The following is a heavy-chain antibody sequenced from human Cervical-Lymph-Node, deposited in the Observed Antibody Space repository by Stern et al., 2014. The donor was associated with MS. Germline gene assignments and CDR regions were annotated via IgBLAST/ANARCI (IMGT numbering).Heavy chain of an antibody. Sequence: MQLVESGGGVVQPGRSLRLSCAASGFTFSSYGMHWVRQAPGKGLEWVAVIWYDGSNKYYADSVEGRFTISRDNSKNTLYLQMNSLRAEDTAVYYCARGNWNYRFYYYGMDVWGQGTTVTVSS. CDR2: IWYDGSNK. J-gene: IGHJ6*02. V-gene: IGHV3-33*01. CDR1: GFTFSSYG. CDR3: ARGNWNYRFYYYGMDV. D-gene: IGHD1-7*01.